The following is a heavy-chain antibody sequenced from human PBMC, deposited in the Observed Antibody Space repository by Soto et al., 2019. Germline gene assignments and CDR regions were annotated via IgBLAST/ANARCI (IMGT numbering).Heavy chain of an antibody. J-gene: IGHJ4*02. CDR1: GFTFTSHH. CDR2: IIAGDGYT. Sequence: QVQFVQSGAEKREPGASVKVTCKTSGFTFTSHHIHWVRQAPGQRLEWMGLIIAGDGYTHYARAFQDRVTFTRDTSAGTAYLEFRGLTVEDTAVYYCARAIGMVALAYGGQGTLVTVSS. D-gene: IGHD3-10*01. V-gene: IGHV1-3*05. CDR3: ARAIGMVALAY.